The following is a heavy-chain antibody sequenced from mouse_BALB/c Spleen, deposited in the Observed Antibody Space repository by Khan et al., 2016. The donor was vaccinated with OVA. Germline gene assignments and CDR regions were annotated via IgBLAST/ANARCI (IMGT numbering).Heavy chain of an antibody. V-gene: IGHV3-2*02. J-gene: IGHJ2*01. CDR1: GYSITSDYA. CDR3: TRSVTITTVLSTDFDY. D-gene: IGHD1-1*01. Sequence: EVQLQESGPGPVNPSQSLSLTCTVTGYSITSDYAWHWIRQFPGNKLEWMGYISYSGRTSYNPSLKSRISITRDTSKNQVFLKLNSVTTEDTSTYFCTRSVTITTVLSTDFDYWGQGTTLSVSS. CDR2: ISYSGRT.